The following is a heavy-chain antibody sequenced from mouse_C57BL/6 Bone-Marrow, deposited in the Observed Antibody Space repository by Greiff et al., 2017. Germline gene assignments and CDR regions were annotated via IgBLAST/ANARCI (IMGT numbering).Heavy chain of an antibody. Sequence: VKLMESGAELVKPGASVKISCKASGYAFSSYWMNWVKQRPGKGLEWIGQIYPGDGDTNYNGKFKGKATLTADKSSSTAYMQLSSLTSEDSAVYFCARDLYYYGSSYGYAMDYWGQGTSVTVSS. CDR2: IYPGDGDT. D-gene: IGHD1-1*01. CDR3: ARDLYYYGSSYGYAMDY. V-gene: IGHV1-80*01. CDR1: GYAFSSYW. J-gene: IGHJ4*01.